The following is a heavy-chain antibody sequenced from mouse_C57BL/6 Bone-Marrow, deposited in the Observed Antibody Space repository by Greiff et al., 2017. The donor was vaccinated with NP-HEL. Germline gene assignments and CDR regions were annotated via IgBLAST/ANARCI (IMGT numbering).Heavy chain of an antibody. CDR3: ARLYEYDDDMDD. J-gene: IGHJ4*01. CDR2: ISGGGGST. Sequence: EVQGVESGGGLVKPGASLKLSCAASGFTFSSYTMSWVRQTPEQRLEWVATISGGGGSTYYQDNVKGRVTISTDNAKNTRYLQMSSVGSEDTGWYYCARLYEYDDDMDDWGKGITVTVSS. D-gene: IGHD2-4*01. V-gene: IGHV5-9*01. CDR1: GFTFSSYT.